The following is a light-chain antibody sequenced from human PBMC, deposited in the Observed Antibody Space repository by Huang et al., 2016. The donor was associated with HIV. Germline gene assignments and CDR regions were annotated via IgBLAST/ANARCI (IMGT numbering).Light chain of an antibody. CDR3: QQYEESPLT. CDR1: QSINNKY. CDR2: DAS. J-gene: IGKJ4*01. Sequence: EIVLTQSPATLSLSPGERATLSCGASQSINNKYLAWYQQKPGLAPRLLIYDASKRATGVPDRFSGSGSGTDFSLSISRLESEDFAVYYCQQYEESPLTFGGGTEVEIK. V-gene: IGKV3D-20*01.